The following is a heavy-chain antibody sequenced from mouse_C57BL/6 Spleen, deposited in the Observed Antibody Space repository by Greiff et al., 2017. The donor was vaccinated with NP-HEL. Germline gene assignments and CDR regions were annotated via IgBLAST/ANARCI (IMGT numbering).Heavy chain of an antibody. Sequence: VQLQQSGTELVKPGASVKLSCKASGYTFTSYWMHWVKQRPGQGLEWIGNINPSNGGTNYNEKFKSKATLTVDKSSSTAYMQLSSLTSEDSAVFYCARGGWLLPMDYWGQGTSVTVSS. J-gene: IGHJ4*01. CDR2: INPSNGGT. D-gene: IGHD2-3*01. V-gene: IGHV1-53*01. CDR1: GYTFTSYW. CDR3: ARGGWLLPMDY.